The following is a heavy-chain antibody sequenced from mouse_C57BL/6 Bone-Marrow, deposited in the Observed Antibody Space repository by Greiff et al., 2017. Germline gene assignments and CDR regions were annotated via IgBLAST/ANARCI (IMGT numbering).Heavy chain of an antibody. CDR2: IDPSDSYT. D-gene: IGHD1-1*01. CDR1: GYTFTSYW. V-gene: IGHV1-69*01. CDR3: ASGLLLRGV. J-gene: IGHJ1*03. Sequence: QVQLQQPGAELVMPGASVKLSCKASGYTFTSYWMHWVKQRPGQGLEWIGEIDPSDSYTNYNQKFKGKSTLTVDKSSSTAYMQLSSLTSEDSAVYYCASGLLLRGVWGRGTTVTVSS.